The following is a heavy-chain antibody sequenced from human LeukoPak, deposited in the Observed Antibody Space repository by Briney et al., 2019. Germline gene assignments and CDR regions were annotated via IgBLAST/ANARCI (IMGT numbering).Heavy chain of an antibody. CDR2: IYSGGST. Sequence: GGSLRLSCAASGFTVSSNSLSWVRQAPGKGLEWVSFIYSGGSTYYADSVKGRFTISRDNSKNTLYLQMNSLRAEDTAVYYCARDKTEVGRYYFDYWGQGTLVTVSS. J-gene: IGHJ4*02. D-gene: IGHD2-15*01. CDR3: ARDKTEVGRYYFDY. V-gene: IGHV3-66*01. CDR1: GFTVSSNS.